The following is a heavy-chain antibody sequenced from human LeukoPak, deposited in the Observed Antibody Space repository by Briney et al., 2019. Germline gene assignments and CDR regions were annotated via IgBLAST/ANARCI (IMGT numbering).Heavy chain of an antibody. CDR3: AKHPPMVRGVSSYYYYYYMDV. CDR2: ISGSDGTT. D-gene: IGHD3-10*01. Sequence: GGSQRLSCAASGFTFSSYAMSWVRQAPGKGLEWVSAISGSDGTTYYADSVKGRFTISRDNSKNTLYLQMNSLRAEDTAVYYCAKHPPMVRGVSSYYYYYYMDVWGKGTTVTISS. CDR1: GFTFSSYA. V-gene: IGHV3-23*01. J-gene: IGHJ6*03.